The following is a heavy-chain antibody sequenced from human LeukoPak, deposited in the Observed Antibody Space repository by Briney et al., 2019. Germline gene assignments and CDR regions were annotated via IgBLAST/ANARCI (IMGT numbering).Heavy chain of an antibody. Sequence: GGSLRLSCAASGFTFSSYSMNWVRQAPGKGLEWVSYISSSSSSTIYYADSVEGRFTISRDNAKNSLYLQMNSLRDEDTAVYYCARGRRYYDSSGPTGVYYFDYWGQGTLVTVSS. D-gene: IGHD3-22*01. V-gene: IGHV3-48*02. J-gene: IGHJ4*02. CDR1: GFTFSSYS. CDR3: ARGRRYYDSSGPTGVYYFDY. CDR2: ISSSSSSTI.